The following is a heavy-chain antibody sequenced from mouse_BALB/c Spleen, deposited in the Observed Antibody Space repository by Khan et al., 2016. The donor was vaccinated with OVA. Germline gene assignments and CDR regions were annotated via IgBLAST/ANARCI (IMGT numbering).Heavy chain of an antibody. J-gene: IGHJ2*01. CDR2: ISYSGST. V-gene: IGHV3-2*02. CDR3: ARTARRKY. Sequence: VQLQESGSGLVTPSQSLSLTCTVNGYPITSGYGWNWIRQFPGNILEWMGYISYSGSTNYTQYLKRLLTLPRDTSTNQFFLHLNSGTTEDTATDYCARTARRKYWGQGTTLTVSS. CDR1: GYPITSGYG. D-gene: IGHD1-2*01.